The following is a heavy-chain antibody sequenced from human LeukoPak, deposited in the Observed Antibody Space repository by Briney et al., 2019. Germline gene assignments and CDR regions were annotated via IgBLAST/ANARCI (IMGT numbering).Heavy chain of an antibody. CDR3: ARGPLSGGAIQFDS. D-gene: IGHD2-21*01. Sequence: GSLRLSCAASGFMFSSYWMHWVRQAPGEGLVWVSRINPDGRSTSHADSVKGRFTMSRDNARDTLYLQMNSLRAEDTAVYYCARGPLSGGAIQFDSWGQGTLVTVFS. CDR2: INPDGRST. CDR1: GFMFSSYW. J-gene: IGHJ4*02. V-gene: IGHV3-74*01.